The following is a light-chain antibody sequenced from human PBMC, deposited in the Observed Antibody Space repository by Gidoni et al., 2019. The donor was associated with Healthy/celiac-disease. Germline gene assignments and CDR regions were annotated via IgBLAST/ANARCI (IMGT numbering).Light chain of an antibody. V-gene: IGLV1-47*01. CDR2: RNN. J-gene: IGLJ2*01. CDR3: AAWDDSLSGFVV. Sequence: QSVLTTPPSASGPPGQRVTISCSGSSSNIGSNYVSWYQQLPGTAPKLLIYRNNQRPSGVPDRFSGSKSGTSASLAISGLRSEDEAEYYCAAWDDSLSGFVVFGGGTKLTVL. CDR1: SSNIGSNY.